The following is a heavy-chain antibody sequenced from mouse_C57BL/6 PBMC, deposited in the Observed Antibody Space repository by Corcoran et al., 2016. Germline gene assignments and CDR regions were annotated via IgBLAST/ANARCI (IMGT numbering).Heavy chain of an antibody. CDR1: GYTFTDYY. J-gene: IGHJ1*03. D-gene: IGHD1-1*01. CDR2: INPNNGGT. V-gene: IGHV1-26*01. Sequence: EVQLQQSGPELVKPGASVKISCKASGYTFTDYYMNWVKQSHGKSLEWIGDINPNNGGTSYNQKFKGKATLTVDKASSTAYMELRSLTSEDSAVYYCARIYYYVSSYGYFDVWGTGTTVTVSS. CDR3: ARIYYYVSSYGYFDV.